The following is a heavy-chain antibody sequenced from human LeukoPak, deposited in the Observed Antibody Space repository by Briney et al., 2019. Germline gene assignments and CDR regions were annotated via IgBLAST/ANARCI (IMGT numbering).Heavy chain of an antibody. V-gene: IGHV3-23*01. CDR1: RFTFSNYW. J-gene: IGHJ3*02. CDR3: ARRGGSRGWGAFDI. D-gene: IGHD6-19*01. Sequence: PGGSLRLSCGASRFTFSNYWMSWVRQAPGKGLEWVSSITGTADKTYDADSVKGRFTISRDNSKNTLSLQMSSLRVEDTAIYYCARRGGSRGWGAFDIWGQGTIVTVSS. CDR2: ITGTADKT.